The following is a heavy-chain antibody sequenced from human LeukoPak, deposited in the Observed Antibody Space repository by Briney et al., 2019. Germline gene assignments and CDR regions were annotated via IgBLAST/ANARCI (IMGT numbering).Heavy chain of an antibody. CDR1: GFTFSNYE. CDR2: VSGRGGAT. Sequence: HSGGSLRLSCVTSGFTFSNYEMSWVRQAPGKGLEWVSGVSGRGGATYYRDSVRGRFSISRDNSKNTLYLQMESLRAEDTAVYFCAKVRAVANYFDSWGQGTLVTVSS. J-gene: IGHJ4*02. CDR3: AKVRAVANYFDS. V-gene: IGHV3-23*01. D-gene: IGHD3-10*01.